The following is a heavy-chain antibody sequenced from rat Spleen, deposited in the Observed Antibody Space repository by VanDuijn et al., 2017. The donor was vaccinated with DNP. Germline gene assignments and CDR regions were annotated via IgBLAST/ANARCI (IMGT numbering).Heavy chain of an antibody. D-gene: IGHD1-7*01. CDR1: GYSITSNY. V-gene: IGHV3-1*01. CDR2: ITYSGST. CDR3: ARWTRYFDN. J-gene: IGHJ2*01. Sequence: EVQLQESGPGLVKPSQSLSLTCSVTGYSITSNYWGWIRKFPGNKMEYIGHITYSGSTNYNPSLKSRISITRDTSKNHFFLHLNSVTSEDTGTYYCARWTRYFDNWGQGVMVTVSS.